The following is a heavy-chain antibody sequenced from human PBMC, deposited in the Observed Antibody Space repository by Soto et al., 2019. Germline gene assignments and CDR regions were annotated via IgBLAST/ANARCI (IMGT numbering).Heavy chain of an antibody. J-gene: IGHJ1*01. CDR1: AGSLSPNY. V-gene: IGHV4-59*08. CDR2: IYYAGTT. D-gene: IGHD3-22*01. Sequence: PSEXLSLTCTVSAGSLSPNYWSWIRQPPGKGLEWIGYIYYAGTTTYNPSLQSRVSISVDTAKNEVSLKLTSVTAADTAVYFCARLGAYYQAMDSWGQGTLVT. CDR3: ARLGAYYQAMDS.